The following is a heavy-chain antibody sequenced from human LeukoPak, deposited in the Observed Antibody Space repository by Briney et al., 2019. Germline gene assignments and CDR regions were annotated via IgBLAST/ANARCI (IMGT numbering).Heavy chain of an antibody. Sequence: GASVKVSCKASGYTFPSYYIHWVRQAPGQGLEWMGTINPSGGSTTYAQKFQGRVTMTRDTSTSTVYMELIKLTSEDTAVYYRAREIGGHVFDIWGQGTMVTVSS. CDR3: AREIGGHVFDI. V-gene: IGHV1-46*01. CDR2: INPSGGST. J-gene: IGHJ3*02. CDR1: GYTFPSYY. D-gene: IGHD4-23*01.